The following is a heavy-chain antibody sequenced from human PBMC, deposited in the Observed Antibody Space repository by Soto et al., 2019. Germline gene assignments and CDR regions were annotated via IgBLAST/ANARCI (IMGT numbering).Heavy chain of an antibody. D-gene: IGHD3-9*01. CDR3: ARGHYDILTGYYLDY. V-gene: IGHV4-31*03. Sequence: SETLSLTCTVSGGSISSGGRYYWSWIRQHPGKGLEWIGYIYYSGSPYYNPSLKSRVTISADTSKNQFSLKLSSVTAADTAVYHCARGHYDILTGYYLDYWGQGTLVTVSS. CDR1: GGSISSGGRYY. J-gene: IGHJ4*02. CDR2: IYYSGSP.